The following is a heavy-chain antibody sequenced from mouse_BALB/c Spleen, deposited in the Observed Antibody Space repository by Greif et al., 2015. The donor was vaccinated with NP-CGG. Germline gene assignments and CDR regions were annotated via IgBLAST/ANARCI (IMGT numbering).Heavy chain of an antibody. CDR2: SRNKANDYTT. CDR3: ARDGNYWYLDV. CDR1: GFTFSDFY. Sequence: EVKVVESGGGLVQPGGSLRLSCATSGFTFSDFYMEWVRQPPGKRLEWIAASRNKANDYTTEYSASVKGRFIVSRDTSQSILYLQMNALRAEDTAIYYCARDGNYWYLDVWGAGTTVTVSS. J-gene: IGHJ1*01. V-gene: IGHV7-1*02.